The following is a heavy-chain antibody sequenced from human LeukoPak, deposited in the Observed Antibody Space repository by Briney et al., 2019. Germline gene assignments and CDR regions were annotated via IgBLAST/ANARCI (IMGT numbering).Heavy chain of an antibody. Sequence: ASVKVSCKASGYTFTGYYMHWLRQAPGQGLEWMGWINPNSGGTNYAQKFQGRVTMTRDTSISTAYMELSRLRSDDTAVYYCAGEVIAAAGTKWFDPWGQGTLVTVSS. D-gene: IGHD6-13*01. CDR2: INPNSGGT. CDR1: GYTFTGYY. J-gene: IGHJ5*02. CDR3: AGEVIAAAGTKWFDP. V-gene: IGHV1-2*02.